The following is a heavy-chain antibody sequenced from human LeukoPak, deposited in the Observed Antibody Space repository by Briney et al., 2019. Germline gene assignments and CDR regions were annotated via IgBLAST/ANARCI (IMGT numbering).Heavy chain of an antibody. D-gene: IGHD3-22*01. CDR3: AKDHESDGYPCLDH. CDR2: ISASGP. J-gene: IGHJ4*02. V-gene: IGHV3-23*01. Sequence: GGSLRLSCAASGFTFSRLAMTWVRQAPGKGLEWVSTISASGPYYADAVRGRFTISRDNSRNTLSLQMDSLRAEDTAVYYCAKDHESDGYPCLDHWGLGTLVSVSS. CDR1: GFTFSRLA.